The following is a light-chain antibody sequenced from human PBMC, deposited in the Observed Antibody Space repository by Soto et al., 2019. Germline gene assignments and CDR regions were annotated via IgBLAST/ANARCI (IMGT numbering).Light chain of an antibody. Sequence: DIQMTQSPSSLSASVGDRVTITCQASHDITSYLNWYQHKPGKAPKLLIYDASILEAVVPSRYSGRGSGTDFTFTIISLQPEDVATYYCQKCDYLPIFGPGTTVDLK. CDR1: HDITSY. CDR2: DAS. V-gene: IGKV1-33*01. CDR3: QKCDYLPI. J-gene: IGKJ3*01.